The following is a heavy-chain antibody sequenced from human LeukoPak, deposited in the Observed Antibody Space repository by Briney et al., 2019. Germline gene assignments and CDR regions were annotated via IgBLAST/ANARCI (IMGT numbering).Heavy chain of an antibody. Sequence: GGSLRLSWAASGFTFSTYAVSWVRQAPGKGLEWVSAITGSGGATYYADSVKGRFTISRDNSKNTLYLKMSSLRAEDTAVYYCAKDRGRYYESHGYSWGYSFDSWGQGIMVTVST. D-gene: IGHD3-22*01. CDR3: AKDRGRYYESHGYSWGYSFDS. CDR2: ITGSGGAT. J-gene: IGHJ4*02. CDR1: GFTFSTYA. V-gene: IGHV3-23*01.